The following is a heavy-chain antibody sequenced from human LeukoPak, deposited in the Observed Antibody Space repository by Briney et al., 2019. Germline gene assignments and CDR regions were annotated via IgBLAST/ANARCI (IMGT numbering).Heavy chain of an antibody. CDR1: GYSFPSHW. J-gene: IGHJ4*02. V-gene: IGHV5-51*01. CDR3: ARAPYQLLYYFDY. D-gene: IGHD2-2*01. Sequence: GESLKISCKGSGYSFPSHWIGWVRQMPGKGLEWMGIIYPGDSGTRYSPSFQGQVTISADKSISTAYLQWSSLKASDTAMYYCARAPYQLLYYFDYWGQGTLVTVSS. CDR2: IYPGDSGT.